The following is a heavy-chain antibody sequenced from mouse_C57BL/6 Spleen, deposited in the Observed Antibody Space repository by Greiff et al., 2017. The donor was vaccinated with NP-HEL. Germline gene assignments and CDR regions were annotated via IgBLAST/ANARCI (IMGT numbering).Heavy chain of an antibody. Sequence: QVQLQQSGAELVRPGASVKLSCKASGYTFTDYYINWVKQRPGQGLEWIARIYPGSGNTYYNEKFKGKATLTAEKSSSTAYMQLSSLTSEDSAVYFCAREDGRPTKGFDVWGTGTTVTVSS. D-gene: IGHD2-10*01. CDR1: GYTFTDYY. CDR2: IYPGSGNT. V-gene: IGHV1-76*01. J-gene: IGHJ1*03. CDR3: AREDGRPTKGFDV.